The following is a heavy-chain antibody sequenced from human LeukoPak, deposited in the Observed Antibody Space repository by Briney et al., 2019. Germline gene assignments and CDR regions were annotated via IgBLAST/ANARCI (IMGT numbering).Heavy chain of an antibody. V-gene: IGHV4-31*03. Sequence: PSETLSLTCTVSGGSISSGGYCWSWIRQHPGKGLEWVGYIYYSGSTYYNPSLKSRVTISVDTSKNQFSLKLSSVTAADTAVYYCARDLNYDSSGGFDYWGQGTLVTVSS. D-gene: IGHD3-22*01. CDR1: GGSISSGGYC. CDR3: ARDLNYDSSGGFDY. CDR2: IYYSGST. J-gene: IGHJ4*02.